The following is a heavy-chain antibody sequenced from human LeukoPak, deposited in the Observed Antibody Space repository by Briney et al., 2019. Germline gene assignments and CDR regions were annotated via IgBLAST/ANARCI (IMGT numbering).Heavy chain of an antibody. CDR2: IRYDGSNK. J-gene: IGHJ4*02. D-gene: IGHD3-10*01. CDR1: GFTFSSYG. V-gene: IGHV3-30*02. Sequence: GGSLRLSCAASGFTFSSYGMSWVRQAPGKGLEWVAFIRYDGSNKYYADSVKGRFTISRDNSKNTLYLQMNSLRAEDTAVYYCAKDGPYGSGKYQRGDYWGQGTLVTVSS. CDR3: AKDGPYGSGKYQRGDY.